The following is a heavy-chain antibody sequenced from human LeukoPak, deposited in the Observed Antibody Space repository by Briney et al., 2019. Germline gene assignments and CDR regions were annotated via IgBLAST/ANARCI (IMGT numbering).Heavy chain of an antibody. V-gene: IGHV1-69*13. Sequence: GASVKVSCKASGGTFSSYAISWVRQAPGQGLEWMGGIIPIFGTANYAQKFQGRVTITADESTSTAYMELSSLRSEDTAVYYCARGPREYSSYNWFDSWGQGTLVTVSS. J-gene: IGHJ5*01. CDR3: ARGPREYSSYNWFDS. D-gene: IGHD6-6*01. CDR2: IIPIFGTA. CDR1: GGTFSSYA.